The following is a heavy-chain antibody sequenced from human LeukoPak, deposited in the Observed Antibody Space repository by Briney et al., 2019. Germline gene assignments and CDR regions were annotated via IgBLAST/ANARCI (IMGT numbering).Heavy chain of an antibody. CDR1: GGSISSYY. CDR2: IYTSGST. Sequence: SSETLSLTCTVSGGSISSYYWSWIRQPAGKGLEWIGRIYTSGSTNYNPSLKSRVTMSVDTSKNQFSLKLSSVTAADTAVYYCARDLYDFWSGPNWFDPWGQGTLVTVSS. J-gene: IGHJ5*02. CDR3: ARDLYDFWSGPNWFDP. D-gene: IGHD3-3*01. V-gene: IGHV4-4*07.